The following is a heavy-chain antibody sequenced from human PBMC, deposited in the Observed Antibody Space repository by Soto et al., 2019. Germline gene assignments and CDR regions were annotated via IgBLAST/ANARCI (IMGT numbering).Heavy chain of an antibody. CDR3: PTVLSAAFDI. CDR2: ISGGTGTT. Sequence: GGSLRLSCAVSGITFSDYSINWVRQAPGKGLEWVSGISGGTGTTYYADSVKGRFTISRDNSKNTVYLQMNSLRAEDAALYYRPTVLSAAFDIWGQGTMVTVAS. V-gene: IGHV3-23*01. J-gene: IGHJ3*02. CDR1: GITFSDYS.